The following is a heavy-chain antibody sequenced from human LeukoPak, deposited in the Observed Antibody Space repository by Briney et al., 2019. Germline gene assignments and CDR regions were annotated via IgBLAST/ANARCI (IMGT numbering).Heavy chain of an antibody. CDR1: GYTFTAYY. CDR2: INPNSGGT. Sequence: ASVKVSCKASGYTFTAYYIHWVRQAPGQGLEWMGWINPNSGGTNCAQKFQGRVTMTRDTSISTAYMELSRLRSDDTAAYYCARQYNWNYDNWFDPWGQGTLVTVSS. D-gene: IGHD1-7*01. CDR3: ARQYNWNYDNWFDP. V-gene: IGHV1-2*02. J-gene: IGHJ5*02.